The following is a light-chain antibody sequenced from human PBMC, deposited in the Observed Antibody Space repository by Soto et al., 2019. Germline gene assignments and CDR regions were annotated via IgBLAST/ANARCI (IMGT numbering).Light chain of an antibody. CDR3: QSYDSSLSAVV. V-gene: IGLV1-40*01. J-gene: IGLJ2*01. CDR1: SSNIGAGYD. CDR2: GNS. Sequence: QSVLTQPPSVSGAPGQRVTISCTGSSSNIGAGYDVHWYQQLPGTAPKLLIYGNSNRPSGVPDRFSGSKSGTSASLAITGLQAEDEADYYCQSYDSSLSAVVFGGGTPADRP.